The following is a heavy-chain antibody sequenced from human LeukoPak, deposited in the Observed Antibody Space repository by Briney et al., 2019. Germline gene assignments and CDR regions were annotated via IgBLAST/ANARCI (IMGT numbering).Heavy chain of an antibody. Sequence: PGGSLRLSCAASGFTFRSYAMSWVRQAPGKGLEWVLAISGSGTSTYYADSVKGRFTISRDNSKNTLYLQMNSLRAEDTALYYCVRGFRGGPFDYWGQGTLVTVSS. J-gene: IGHJ4*02. CDR2: ISGSGTST. CDR3: VRGFRGGPFDY. D-gene: IGHD3-10*01. CDR1: GFTFRSYA. V-gene: IGHV3-23*01.